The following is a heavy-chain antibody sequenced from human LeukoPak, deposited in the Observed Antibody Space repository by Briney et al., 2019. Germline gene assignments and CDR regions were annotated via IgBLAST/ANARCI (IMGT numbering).Heavy chain of an antibody. CDR1: RFTFNSYS. J-gene: IGHJ5*02. Sequence: GGSLRLSFAASRFTFNSYSMKWGRQAPGKGLEWVSSISSSSSYIYYADSVKGRFTISRDNAKNSLYLQMNSRRAEDTAVYYCAIDPPGNWCDPWGQGTLVTVSS. V-gene: IGHV3-21*01. CDR2: ISSSSSYI. CDR3: AIDPPGNWCDP.